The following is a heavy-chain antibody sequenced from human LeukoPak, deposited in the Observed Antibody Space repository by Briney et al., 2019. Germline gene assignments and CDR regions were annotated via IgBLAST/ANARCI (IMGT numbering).Heavy chain of an antibody. V-gene: IGHV1-2*02. Sequence: GASVKVSCKASGYTFTGYYMHWVRQAPGQGLEWMGWINPNSGGTNYAQKFQGRVTMTRDTSISTAYMELGRLRSDDTAVYYCARDPPGVVVTALAFDIWGQGTMVTVSS. CDR2: INPNSGGT. CDR3: ARDPPGVVVTALAFDI. CDR1: GYTFTGYY. D-gene: IGHD2-21*02. J-gene: IGHJ3*02.